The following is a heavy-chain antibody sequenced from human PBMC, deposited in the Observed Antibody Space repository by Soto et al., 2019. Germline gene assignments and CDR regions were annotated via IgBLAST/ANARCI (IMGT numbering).Heavy chain of an antibody. Sequence: ASVKVSCKASGYTFTGYYMHWVRQAPGQGLEWMGWINPNSGGTNYAQKFQGWVTMTRDTSISTAYMELSRLRSDDTAVYYCARGRPDLGGRYYYYGMDVWGQGTTVTVSS. CDR3: ARGRPDLGGRYYYYGMDV. J-gene: IGHJ6*02. CDR1: GYTFTGYY. CDR2: INPNSGGT. D-gene: IGHD1-26*01. V-gene: IGHV1-2*04.